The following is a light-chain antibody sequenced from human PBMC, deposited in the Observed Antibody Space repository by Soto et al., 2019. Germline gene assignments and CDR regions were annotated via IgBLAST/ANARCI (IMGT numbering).Light chain of an antibody. CDR3: SSYAGSNNLV. CDR2: EVS. V-gene: IGLV2-8*01. CDR1: SSDVGGYNY. Sequence: QSALTQPPSASGSPGQSVTISFTGTSSDVGGYNYVSWYQQHPGKAPKLMIYEVSKRPSGVPDRFSGSKSGNTASLTVSGLEAEDEADYYWSSYAGSNNLVFGGGTKLTVL. J-gene: IGLJ2*01.